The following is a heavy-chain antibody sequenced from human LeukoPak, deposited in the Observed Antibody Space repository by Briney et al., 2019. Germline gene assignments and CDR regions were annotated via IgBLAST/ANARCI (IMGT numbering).Heavy chain of an antibody. J-gene: IGHJ6*03. V-gene: IGHV3-7*01. D-gene: IGHD6-19*01. CDR1: GFTFSSYW. CDR2: IKQDGSEK. Sequence: GGSLRLSCAASGFTFSSYWMSWVRQAPGKGLEWVANIKQDGSEKYYVDSVKGRFTISRDNAKNSLYLQMNSLRAEDTAVYYCARVVAVAGLYYYYYMDVWGKGTTVTVSS. CDR3: ARVVAVAGLYYYYYMDV.